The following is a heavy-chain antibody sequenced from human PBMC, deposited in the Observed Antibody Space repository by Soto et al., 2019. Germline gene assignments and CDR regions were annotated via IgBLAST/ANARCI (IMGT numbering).Heavy chain of an antibody. CDR3: ARRVGYDSSGYWDHWYFDL. J-gene: IGHJ2*01. CDR2: IIPIFGTA. D-gene: IGHD3-22*01. Sequence: QVQLVQSGAEVKKPGSSVKVSCKASGGTFSSYAISWVRQAPGQGLEWMGGIIPIFGTANYAQKFKGRVTITADESTSTADMELSSLRSEDTAVYYCARRVGYDSSGYWDHWYFDLWGRGTLVTVSS. V-gene: IGHV1-69*12. CDR1: GGTFSSYA.